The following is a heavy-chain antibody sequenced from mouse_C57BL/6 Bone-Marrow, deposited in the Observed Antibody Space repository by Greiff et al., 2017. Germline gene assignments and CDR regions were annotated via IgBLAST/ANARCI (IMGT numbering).Heavy chain of an antibody. CDR1: GYSFTGYY. V-gene: IGHV1-42*01. D-gene: IGHD2-5*01. J-gene: IGHJ2*01. CDR3: AREDYYSNYFDY. CDR2: INPSTGGT. Sequence: VQLKQSGPELVKPGASVKISCKASGYSFTGYYMNWVKQSPEKSLEWIGEINPSTGGTTYNQKFKAKATLTVDKSSSTAYMQLKSLTSEYSAVYYCAREDYYSNYFDYWGQGTTLTVSS.